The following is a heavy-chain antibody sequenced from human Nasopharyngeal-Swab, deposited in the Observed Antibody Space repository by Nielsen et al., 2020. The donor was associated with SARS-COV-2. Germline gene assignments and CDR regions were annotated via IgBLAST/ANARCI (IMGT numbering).Heavy chain of an antibody. J-gene: IGHJ2*01. CDR1: GFTFGHYA. CDR3: AKRLYGDL. D-gene: IGHD2-8*01. V-gene: IGHV3-23*01. Sequence: GGSLRLSCAVSGFTFGHYAVIWVRQAPGKGLEWVSSMTVGAGGTSYADSVKGRFTISVDSSKNILYLQMNSLRAEDTAIYYCAKRLYGDLWGRGTLVTVSS. CDR2: MTVGAGGT.